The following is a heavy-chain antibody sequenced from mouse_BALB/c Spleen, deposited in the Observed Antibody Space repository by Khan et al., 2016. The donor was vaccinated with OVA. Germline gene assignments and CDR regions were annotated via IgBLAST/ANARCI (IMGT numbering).Heavy chain of an antibody. J-gene: IGHJ4*01. Sequence: VQLQQSGPGLVAPSQSLSITCTISGFSLTNYGVHWVRQPPGKGLEWLVVIWSDGSTTYNSTLKSRLSISKDNSKSHVFLKMNSLQTDDTAMYFCARQPYYQYYIMDYWGQGTSVTVSS. CDR2: IWSDGST. V-gene: IGHV2-6-1*01. CDR3: ARQPYYQYYIMDY. CDR1: GFSLTNYG. D-gene: IGHD2-10*01.